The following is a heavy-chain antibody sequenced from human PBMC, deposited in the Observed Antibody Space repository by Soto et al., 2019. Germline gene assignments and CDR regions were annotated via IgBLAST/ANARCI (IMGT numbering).Heavy chain of an antibody. J-gene: IGHJ6*03. CDR2: INDSGSA. CDR1: GAASGTYY. CDR3: AGLRGFYYYIDV. D-gene: IGHD3-10*01. V-gene: IGHV4-34*01. Sequence: QVQLQQCGAGLLKPSETLSLTCAVTGAASGTYYWTWIRQPPGKGLEWIGEINDSGSANHSPSLKSRVIISVDTSKNQSSLRLNSVTAADTAVYYCAGLRGFYYYIDVWGTGTTVTVSS.